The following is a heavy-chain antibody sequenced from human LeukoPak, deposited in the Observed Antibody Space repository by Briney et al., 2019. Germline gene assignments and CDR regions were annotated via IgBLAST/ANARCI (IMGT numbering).Heavy chain of an antibody. D-gene: IGHD2-2*02. CDR3: ARGYCSSTSCYTADYYYYGMDV. J-gene: IGHJ6*02. CDR1: GGTFSSYA. V-gene: IGHV1-69*13. Sequence: ASAKVSCKASGGTFSSYAISWVRQAPGQGLEWMGGIIPIFGTANYAQKFQGRVTITADESTSTAYMELSSLRSEDTAVYYCARGYCSSTSCYTADYYYYGMDVWGQGTTVTVSS. CDR2: IIPIFGTA.